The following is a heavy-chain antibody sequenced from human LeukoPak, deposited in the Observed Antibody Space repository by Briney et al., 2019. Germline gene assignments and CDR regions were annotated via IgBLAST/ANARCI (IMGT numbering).Heavy chain of an antibody. CDR1: GSTFSVYA. J-gene: IGHJ4*02. D-gene: IGHD3-10*01. Sequence: GGSLRLSCTASGSTFSVYAMTWVRQPPAKGLDWVAGINGVGDSTHYAESVKGRFIISRDNPKNTLYLQMNRLRADDTAVYYCVQRGVGENSRLGNREVWDLIDYWGRGALVTISS. CDR3: VQRGVGENSRLGNREVWDLIDY. CDR2: INGVGDST. V-gene: IGHV3-23*01.